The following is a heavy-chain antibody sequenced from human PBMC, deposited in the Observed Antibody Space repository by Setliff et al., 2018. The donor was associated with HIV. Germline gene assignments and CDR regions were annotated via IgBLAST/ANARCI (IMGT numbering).Heavy chain of an antibody. D-gene: IGHD6-25*01. J-gene: IGHJ5*02. V-gene: IGHV1-2*02. Sequence: GASVKVSCKASGDTFTGYYMHWVRQAPGQGLEWMGWINPNSGGTNYAQKFQGRVTMTRDTSISTAYMELSRLRSDDTAVYYCAREDQTAGGFDPWGQGTLVTVS. CDR2: INPNSGGT. CDR3: AREDQTAGGFDP. CDR1: GDTFTGYY.